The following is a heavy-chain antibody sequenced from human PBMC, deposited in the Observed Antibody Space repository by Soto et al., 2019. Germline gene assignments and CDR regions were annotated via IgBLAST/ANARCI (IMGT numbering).Heavy chain of an antibody. CDR3: ARQLQTYYYYGMDV. V-gene: IGHV1-18*01. J-gene: IGHJ6*02. CDR2: ISAYNGNT. Sequence: ASVKVSCKASGYTFTSYGISWVRQAPGQGLEWMGWISAYNGNTNYAQKLQGRVTMTTDTSTSTAYMELRSLRSDDTAVYYCARQLQTYYYYGMDVWSQGTTVTVSS. CDR1: GYTFTSYG. D-gene: IGHD1-7*01.